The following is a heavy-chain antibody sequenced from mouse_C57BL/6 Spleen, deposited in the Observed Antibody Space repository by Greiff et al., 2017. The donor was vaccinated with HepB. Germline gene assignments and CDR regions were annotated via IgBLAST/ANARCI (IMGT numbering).Heavy chain of an antibody. CDR1: GFTFSDYY. V-gene: IGHV5-16*01. Sequence: EVKLVESEGGLVQPGSSMKLSCTASGFTFSDYYMAWVRQVPEKGLEWVANINYDGSSTYYLDSLKSRFIISRDNAKNILYLQMSSLKSEETATYYCARDGLGDWYFDVWGTGTTVTVSS. J-gene: IGHJ1*03. CDR2: INYDGSST. D-gene: IGHD4-1*01. CDR3: ARDGLGDWYFDV.